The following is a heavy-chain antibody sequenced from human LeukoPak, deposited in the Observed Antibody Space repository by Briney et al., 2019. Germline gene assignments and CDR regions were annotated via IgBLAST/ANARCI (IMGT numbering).Heavy chain of an antibody. CDR1: GFTFSSYW. D-gene: IGHD1-7*01. CDR3: ARELRPTTPGLYYYGMDV. CDR2: IKQDGSEK. J-gene: IGHJ6*02. Sequence: GGSLRLSCAASGFTFSSYWMSWVRQAPGKGLEWVANIKQDGSEKYYVDSVKGRFNISRDNAKNSLYLQMNSLRAEDTAVYYCARELRPTTPGLYYYGMDVWGQGTTVTVSS. V-gene: IGHV3-7*01.